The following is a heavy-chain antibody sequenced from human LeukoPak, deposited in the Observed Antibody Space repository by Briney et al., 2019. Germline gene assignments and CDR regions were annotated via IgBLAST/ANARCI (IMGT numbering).Heavy chain of an antibody. CDR2: INHSGST. Sequence: PSETLSLTCTVSGGSISSYYWSWIRQPPGKGLEWIGEINHSGSTNYNPSLKSRVTISVDTSKNQFSLKLSSVTAADTAVYYCARGAYQLLFNRWFDPWGQGTLVTVSS. CDR1: GGSISSYY. V-gene: IGHV4-34*01. D-gene: IGHD2-2*01. CDR3: ARGAYQLLFNRWFDP. J-gene: IGHJ5*02.